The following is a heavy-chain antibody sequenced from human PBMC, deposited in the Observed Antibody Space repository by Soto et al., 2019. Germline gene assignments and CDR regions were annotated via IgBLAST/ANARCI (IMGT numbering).Heavy chain of an antibody. CDR2: ISSSSSYI. J-gene: IGHJ6*02. CDR3: ARSRRYYGMDV. V-gene: IGHV3-21*01. Sequence: GGSLRLSCAASGFTFSSYSMNWVRQAPGKGLEWVSSISSSSSYIYYADSVKGRFTVSRDNAKNSLYLQMNSLRAEDTAVYYCARSRRYYGMDVWGQGTTVTVSS. CDR1: GFTFSSYS.